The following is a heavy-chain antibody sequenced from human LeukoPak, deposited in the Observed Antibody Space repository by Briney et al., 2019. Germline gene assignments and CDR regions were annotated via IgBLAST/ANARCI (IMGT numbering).Heavy chain of an antibody. J-gene: IGHJ5*02. Sequence: GGSLRLSCAASGFTFSSYGMDWVRQAPGKGLEWVSFISSSGNTIYYSDSVKGRFTISRDNAKNSLYLQMNSLRAEDTAVYYCARGMDAWGQGTLVTVSS. CDR2: ISSSGNTI. CDR3: ARGMDA. V-gene: IGHV3-48*04. CDR1: GFTFSSYG.